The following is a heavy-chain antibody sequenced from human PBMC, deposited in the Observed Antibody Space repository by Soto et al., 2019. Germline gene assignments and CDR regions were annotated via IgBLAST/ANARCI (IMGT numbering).Heavy chain of an antibody. Sequence: GGSLRLSCAASGFTFSSYGMHWVRQAPGKGLEWVAVIWYDGSNKYYADSVKGRFTISRDNSKNTLYLQMNSLRAEDTAVYYCARENDATGTTGDYWGQGTLVTVSS. CDR1: GFTFSSYG. D-gene: IGHD1-1*01. J-gene: IGHJ4*02. CDR2: IWYDGSNK. CDR3: ARENDATGTTGDY. V-gene: IGHV3-33*01.